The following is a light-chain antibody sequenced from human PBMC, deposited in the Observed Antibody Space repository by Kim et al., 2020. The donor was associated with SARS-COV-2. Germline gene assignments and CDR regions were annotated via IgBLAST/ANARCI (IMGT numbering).Light chain of an antibody. J-gene: IGLJ3*02. CDR1: SLRKYY. Sequence: LGQTGRITCQGDSLRKYYGAWYQQRPGQAPVLLIYNKNTRPSGISDRFSASTSGNTASLTITGAQAEDEADYYWNSRDNTADRLGVFGGGTQLTVL. CDR3: NSRDNTADRLGV. V-gene: IGLV3-19*01. CDR2: NKN.